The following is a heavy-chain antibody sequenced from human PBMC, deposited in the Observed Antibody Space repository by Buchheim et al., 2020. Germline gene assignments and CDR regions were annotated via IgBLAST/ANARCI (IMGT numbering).Heavy chain of an antibody. CDR3: AGGIAAAGETIDY. CDR1: GFTFSSYG. CDR2: IWYDGSNK. V-gene: IGHV3-33*01. D-gene: IGHD6-13*01. J-gene: IGHJ4*02. Sequence: QVQLVESGGGVVQPGRSLRLSCAASGFTFSSYGMHWVRQAPGKGLEWVAVIWYDGSNKYYADSVKGRFTISRVNSKNTLYLQMNSLRAEDTAVYYCAGGIAAAGETIDYWGQGTL.